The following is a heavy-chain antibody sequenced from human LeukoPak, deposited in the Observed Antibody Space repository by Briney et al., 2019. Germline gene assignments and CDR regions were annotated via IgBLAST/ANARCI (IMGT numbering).Heavy chain of an antibody. D-gene: IGHD3-22*01. CDR2: INGDGSRT. CDR3: VRGYYDSSGYYGPYFDY. CDR1: GFPLSNYW. V-gene: IGHV3-74*01. J-gene: IGHJ4*02. Sequence: HAGGSLRLSCAASGFPLSNYWMHWVRQVPGRGLVWVGRINGDGSRTSYADSVKGRVTISRDNAKNTLYLQMNSLRAEDTAIYYCVRGYYDSSGYYGPYFDYWGQGTLVTVSS.